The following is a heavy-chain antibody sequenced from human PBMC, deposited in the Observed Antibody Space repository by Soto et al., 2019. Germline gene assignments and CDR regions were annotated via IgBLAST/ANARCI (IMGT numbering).Heavy chain of an antibody. CDR1: GGTFSSYA. V-gene: IGHV1-69*13. Sequence: GASVKVSCKASGGTFSSYAISWVRQAPGQGLEWMGGIIPIFGTTNYAQKFQGRVTITADESTSTAYMELSSLRSEDTAVYYCARGRSLEWLDWFDPWGQGILVTVSS. D-gene: IGHD3-3*01. J-gene: IGHJ5*02. CDR2: IIPIFGTT. CDR3: ARGRSLEWLDWFDP.